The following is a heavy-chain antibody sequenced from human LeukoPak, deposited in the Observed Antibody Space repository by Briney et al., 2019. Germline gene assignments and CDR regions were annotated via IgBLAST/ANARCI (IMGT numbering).Heavy chain of an antibody. J-gene: IGHJ4*02. V-gene: IGHV4-39*01. CDR2: VGTVYYSGSS. CDR1: GGSISSSNFF. Sequence: SETLSLTCSVSGGSISSSNFFWGWIRQPPGKGLDWIGSVGTVYYSGSSHYNPSLNSRATISVDTTKNQFSLKLNSATAADTAVYYCATSGGFNSPRHYWGQGTLVTVSS. CDR3: ATSGGFNSPRHY. D-gene: IGHD3-16*01.